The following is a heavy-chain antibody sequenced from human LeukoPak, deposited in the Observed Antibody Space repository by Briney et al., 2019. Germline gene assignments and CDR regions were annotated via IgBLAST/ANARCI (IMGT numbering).Heavy chain of an antibody. CDR2: INPSRGST. D-gene: IGHD6-19*01. J-gene: IGHJ5*02. CDR3: ARDSSGWNWFDP. Sequence: ASVKVSCKASGYTFTSYYMHWVRQAPGQGLEWMGIINPSRGSTSYAQKFQGRVTMTRDTSTSTVYMELSSLRSEDTAVYYCARDSSGWNWFDPWGQGTLVTVSS. CDR1: GYTFTSYY. V-gene: IGHV1-46*01.